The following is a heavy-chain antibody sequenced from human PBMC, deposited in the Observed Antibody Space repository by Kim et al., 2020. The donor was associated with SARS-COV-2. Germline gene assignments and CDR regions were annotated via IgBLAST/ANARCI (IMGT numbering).Heavy chain of an antibody. J-gene: IGHJ6*01. Sequence: SETLSLTCTVPGGSISSSSYYWGWIRQPPGKGLEWIGSINYSGSTYYNPSLKSRVTISVDTSKNQFSLKLSSVTAADTAVYYCARLRDSSSYYYGMDVW. V-gene: IGHV4-39*07. CDR2: INYSGST. D-gene: IGHD3-22*01. CDR1: GGSISSSSYY. CDR3: ARLRDSSSYYYGMDV.